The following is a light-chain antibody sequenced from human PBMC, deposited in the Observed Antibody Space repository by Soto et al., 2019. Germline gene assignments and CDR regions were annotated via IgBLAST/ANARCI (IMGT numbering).Light chain of an antibody. J-gene: IGKJ1*01. CDR3: QQYNNWWT. CDR1: QSVSRN. Sequence: EIVMTQSPATLSVSPGERATLSCRASQSVSRNLAWYQQKPGLAPRLLIYGASTRATGIPARFSGSGSGTEFTLTISSLQSEDFAVYYCQQYNNWWTFGQGTKVEIK. CDR2: GAS. V-gene: IGKV3-15*01.